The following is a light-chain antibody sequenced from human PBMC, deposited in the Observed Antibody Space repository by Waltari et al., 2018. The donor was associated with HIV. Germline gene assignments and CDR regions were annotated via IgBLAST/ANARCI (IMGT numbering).Light chain of an antibody. CDR3: QSYDSSLSGWV. CDR2: GNS. V-gene: IGLV1-40*01. J-gene: IGLJ3*02. Sequence: QSVLTQPPSVSGAPGPRVTISCPGSRSNIGAQYAVHWYPQLPATAPKVLLYGNSGRPSGVADRFSGSKSATSASLVITGLQAEDEGNYYCQSYDSSLSGWVFGGGTKLTVL. CDR1: RSNIGAQYA.